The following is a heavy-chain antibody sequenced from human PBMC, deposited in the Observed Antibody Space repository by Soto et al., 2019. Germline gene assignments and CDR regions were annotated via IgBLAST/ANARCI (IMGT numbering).Heavy chain of an antibody. J-gene: IGHJ6*02. CDR3: ARGGSSTSNPPRYYGMDV. Sequence: PGESLKISCKGSGYSFTSYWIGWVRQMPGKGLEWMGIIYPGDYDTRYSPSFQGQVTISADKSISTAYLQWSSLKASDTAMYYCARGGSSTSNPPRYYGMDVWGQGTTVTVSS. CDR1: GYSFTSYW. V-gene: IGHV5-51*03. CDR2: IYPGDYDT. D-gene: IGHD2-2*01.